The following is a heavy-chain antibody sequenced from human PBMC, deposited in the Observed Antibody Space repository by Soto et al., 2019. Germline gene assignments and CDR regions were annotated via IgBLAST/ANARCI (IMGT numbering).Heavy chain of an antibody. CDR1: GYTFTNYA. Sequence: GASVKVSCKASGYTFTNYAMHWVRQAPGQGLEWMGWINAGNGNTKYSQKFQGRVTITRDTSASTAYMELSSLRSEDTAVYYCARGDYYDIHDYWGQGTLVTVSS. CDR2: INAGNGNT. CDR3: ARGDYYDIHDY. V-gene: IGHV1-3*01. D-gene: IGHD3-22*01. J-gene: IGHJ4*02.